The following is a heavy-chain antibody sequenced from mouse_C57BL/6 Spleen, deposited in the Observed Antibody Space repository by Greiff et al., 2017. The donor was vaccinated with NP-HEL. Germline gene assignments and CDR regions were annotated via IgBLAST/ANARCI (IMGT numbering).Heavy chain of an antibody. CDR3: ARGGYYGSSYFDY. D-gene: IGHD1-1*01. Sequence: EVQRVESGGGLVKPGGSLKLSCAASGFTFSDYGMHWVRQAPEKGLEWVAYISSGSSTIYYADTVKGRFTISRDNAKNTLFLQMTSLRSEDTAMYYCARGGYYGSSYFDYWGQGTLVTVSA. J-gene: IGHJ3*01. V-gene: IGHV5-17*01. CDR2: ISSGSSTI. CDR1: GFTFSDYG.